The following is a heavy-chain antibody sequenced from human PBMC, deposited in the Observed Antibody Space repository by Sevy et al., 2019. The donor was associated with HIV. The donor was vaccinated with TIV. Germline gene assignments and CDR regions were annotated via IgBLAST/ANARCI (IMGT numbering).Heavy chain of an antibody. CDR3: AKGRHTSGWYGSFDY. CDR2: ISFDGTQK. V-gene: IGHV3-30*18. J-gene: IGHJ4*02. Sequence: GGSLRLSCTASRFTFSNYGMHWVRQAPGKGLEWVAKISFDGTQKHFADSVKGRFTISRDNSKATRYLQMNSLRPDDTALYYCAKGRHTSGWYGSFDYWGQGTLVTVSS. D-gene: IGHD6-19*01. CDR1: RFTFSNYG.